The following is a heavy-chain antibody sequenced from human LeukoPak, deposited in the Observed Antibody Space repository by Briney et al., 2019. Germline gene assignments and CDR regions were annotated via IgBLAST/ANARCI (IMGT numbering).Heavy chain of an antibody. CDR3: ARVLGAGYYFDR. V-gene: IGHV3-11*04. CDR2: ISASGSLT. J-gene: IGHJ4*02. D-gene: IGHD6-13*01. Sequence: PGGSLRLSCAASGFPFTDFYMSWIRQAPGKGLEWVSYISASGSLTYFADSVKGRFTISRDNAKNSLYLQMNSLRAEDTAMYYCARVLGAGYYFDRWGQGTLVTVSS. CDR1: GFPFTDFY.